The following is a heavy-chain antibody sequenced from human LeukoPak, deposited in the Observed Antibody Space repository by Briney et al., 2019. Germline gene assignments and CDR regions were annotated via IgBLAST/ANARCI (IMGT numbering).Heavy chain of an antibody. Sequence: GGSLRLSCAASGFTFDDYAMHWVRDAPGKGLGWGSHICWNSGSIGYADSVKGRFTISRDNAKNSLYLQMNSLRAEDTALYYCAKDYGSGSPYCYFDLWGRGTLVTVSS. CDR3: AKDYGSGSPYCYFDL. V-gene: IGHV3-9*01. CDR2: ICWNSGSI. D-gene: IGHD3-10*01. J-gene: IGHJ2*01. CDR1: GFTFDDYA.